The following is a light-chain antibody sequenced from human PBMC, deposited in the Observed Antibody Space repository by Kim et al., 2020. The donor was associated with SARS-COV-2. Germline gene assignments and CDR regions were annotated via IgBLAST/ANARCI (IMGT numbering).Light chain of an antibody. CDR1: QSLRHSDGRTY. CDR2: EVS. Sequence: SASISCKSSQSLRHSDGRTYLYWYLQKPGQSPQLLMYEVSNRFSGVPDRFSGSGSGTDFTLKISRVEAEDVGLFYCMQSMQAPVTFGQGTRLEIK. CDR3: MQSMQAPVT. V-gene: IGKV2D-29*02. J-gene: IGKJ5*01.